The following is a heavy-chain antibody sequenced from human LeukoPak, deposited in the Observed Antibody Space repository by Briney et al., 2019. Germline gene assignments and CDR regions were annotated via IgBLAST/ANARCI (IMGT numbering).Heavy chain of an antibody. Sequence: ASVKVSCKASGYIFIGYYMHWVRQAPGQGLEWMGWINPNSGVTNYVQKFQGRVTMTRDTSISTAYMELSRLRSDDTAVYYCARGIGSSWGNYWGQGTLVTVSS. D-gene: IGHD6-13*01. CDR3: ARGIGSSWGNY. V-gene: IGHV1-2*02. J-gene: IGHJ4*02. CDR1: GYIFIGYY. CDR2: INPNSGVT.